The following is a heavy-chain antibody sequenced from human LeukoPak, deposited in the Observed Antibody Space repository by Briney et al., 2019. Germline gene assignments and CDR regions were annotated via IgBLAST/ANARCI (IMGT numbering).Heavy chain of an antibody. D-gene: IGHD2-8*02. CDR1: GGSISSGSYY. CDR3: ARVWPRIVLRFDP. J-gene: IGHJ5*02. Sequence: PSETLSLTCTVSGGSISSGSYYWSWIRQHPGKGLEWIGYIYYSGSTYYNPSLKSRVTISVDTSKNQFSLKLSSVTAADTAVYYCARVWPRIVLRFDPWGQGTLVTVSS. V-gene: IGHV4-31*03. CDR2: IYYSGST.